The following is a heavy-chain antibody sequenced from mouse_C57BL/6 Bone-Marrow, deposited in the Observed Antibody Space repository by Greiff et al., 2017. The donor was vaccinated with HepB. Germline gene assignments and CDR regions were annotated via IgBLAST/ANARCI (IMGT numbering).Heavy chain of an antibody. V-gene: IGHV3-6*01. CDR3: ARSRHYYGTPFAY. D-gene: IGHD1-1*01. J-gene: IGHJ3*01. Sequence: DVKLQESGPGLVKPSQSLSLTCSVTGYSITSGYYWNWIRQFPGNKLEWMGYISYDGSNNYNPSLKNRISITRDTSKNQFFLKLNSVTTEDTATYYCARSRHYYGTPFAYWGQGTLVTVSA. CDR2: ISYDGSN. CDR1: GYSITSGYY.